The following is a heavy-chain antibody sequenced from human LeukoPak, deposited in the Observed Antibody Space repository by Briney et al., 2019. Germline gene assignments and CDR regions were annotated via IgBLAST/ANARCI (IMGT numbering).Heavy chain of an antibody. CDR3: ARDRQTGSWHHDAFDI. J-gene: IGHJ3*02. V-gene: IGHV3-30*03. CDR2: ISYNGRNI. CDR1: GFTLSNFV. D-gene: IGHD6-13*01. Sequence: GGSLRLSCAASGFTLSNFVMHWVRQAPGKGLEWVAVISYNGRNIYYGDSVKGRFTISRDNSKSTLYLQMNSLRAEDTAVYYCARDRQTGSWHHDAFDIWGQGTMVTVSS.